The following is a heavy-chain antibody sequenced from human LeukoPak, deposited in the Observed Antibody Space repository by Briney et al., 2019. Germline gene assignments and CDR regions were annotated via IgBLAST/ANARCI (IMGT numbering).Heavy chain of an antibody. V-gene: IGHV4-31*03. Sequence: SQTLSLTCTVSGGSISSGGYYCSWIRQHPGKGLEWIGYIYYSGSTYYNPSLKSRVTISVDTSKNQFSLKLSSVTAADTAVYYCARENASSFDYWGQGTLVTVSS. CDR1: GGSISSGGYY. CDR3: ARENASSFDY. J-gene: IGHJ4*02. D-gene: IGHD3-10*01. CDR2: IYYSGST.